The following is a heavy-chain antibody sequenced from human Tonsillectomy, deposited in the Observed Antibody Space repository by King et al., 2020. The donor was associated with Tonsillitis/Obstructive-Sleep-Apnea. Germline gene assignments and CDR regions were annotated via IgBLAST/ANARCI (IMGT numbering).Heavy chain of an antibody. CDR2: IYYSGNT. V-gene: IGHV4-59*08. D-gene: IGHD2-2*01. CDR3: ARRSGVVVPAVSSGYYYYYMDV. Sequence: VQLQESGPGLVKPSETLSLTCTVSGGSISSYYWSWIRQPPGKGLEWIGYIYYSGNTNYNPSLKSRVTISVDTSKNQFSLKLSSVTAADTAVYYCARRSGVVVPAVSSGYYYYYMDVWGKGTTVTVSS. CDR1: GGSISSYY. J-gene: IGHJ6*03.